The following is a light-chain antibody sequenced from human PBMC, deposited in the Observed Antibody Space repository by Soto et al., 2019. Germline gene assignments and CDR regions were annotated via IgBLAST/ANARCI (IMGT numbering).Light chain of an antibody. J-gene: IGLJ3*02. Sequence: QSVLTQPASVSGSPGQSIIISCTGTSSDVGGYNFVSWYQQHPGKVPKLMIYEVSNRPSGVSNRFSGSKSGNTASLTISGLQAEDEADYYCSSYTSSSTLVFGGGTKVTVL. CDR2: EVS. CDR3: SSYTSSSTLV. CDR1: SSDVGGYNF. V-gene: IGLV2-14*01.